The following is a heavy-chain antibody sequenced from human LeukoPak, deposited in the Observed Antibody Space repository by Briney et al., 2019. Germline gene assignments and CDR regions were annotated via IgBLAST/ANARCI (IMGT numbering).Heavy chain of an antibody. CDR2: INHSGST. V-gene: IGHV4-34*01. CDR1: GGSFSGYY. J-gene: IGHJ3*02. D-gene: IGHD3-3*01. Sequence: PSETLSLTCAVYGGSFSGYYWSWIRQPPGKGLEWIGEINHSGSTNYNPSLKSRVTISVDTSKNQFSLKLSSVTAADTAVYYCARAAHKITIFGVVIIRGSAFDIWGQGTMVTVSS. CDR3: ARAAHKITIFGVVIIRGSAFDI.